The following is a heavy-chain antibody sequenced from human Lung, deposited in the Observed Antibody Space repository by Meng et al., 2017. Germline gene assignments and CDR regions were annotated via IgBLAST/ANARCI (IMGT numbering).Heavy chain of an antibody. CDR2: TYYRSKWYN. V-gene: IGHV6-1*01. CDR1: VDSVTSNSAA. CDR3: ARSQQWLDS. Sequence: QVHLQQSGPGLVKPSQPLPLPCAISVDSVTSNSAAWNWIRQSPSRGLEWLGRTYYRSKWYNGYAVSVRSRITITPDTSKNQFSLQLNSVTPEDTAVYYCARSQQWLDSWGQGTLVTVSS. D-gene: IGHD6-19*01. J-gene: IGHJ4*02.